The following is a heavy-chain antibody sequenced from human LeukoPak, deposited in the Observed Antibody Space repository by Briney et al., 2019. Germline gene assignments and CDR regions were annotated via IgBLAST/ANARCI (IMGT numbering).Heavy chain of an antibody. J-gene: IGHJ4*02. Sequence: SVKVSCKASGGTFSSYTISWVRQAPGQGLEWMGRIIPILGIANYAQKFQGRVTITADKSTSTAYMELSSLRSEDTAVYYCARDLDSGSYFPTDYWGQGTLVTVST. V-gene: IGHV1-69*04. CDR1: GGTFSSYT. CDR2: IIPILGIA. D-gene: IGHD1-26*01. CDR3: ARDLDSGSYFPTDY.